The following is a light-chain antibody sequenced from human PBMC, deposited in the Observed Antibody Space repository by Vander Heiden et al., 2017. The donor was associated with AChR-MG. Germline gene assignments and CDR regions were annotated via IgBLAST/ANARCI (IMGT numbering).Light chain of an antibody. CDR2: TNN. V-gene: IGLV1-44*01. J-gene: IGLJ2*01. Sequence: QSVLTQPPSASGTPGQRVTSSCSGSSSNIGSNTVNWYQPLPGTAPKLLIYTNNQRPSGVPGRFSGSKSGTSASRAISGLQSEDEADDYCAAWDDSLNGVVFGGGTKLTVL. CDR1: SSNIGSNT. CDR3: AAWDDSLNGVV.